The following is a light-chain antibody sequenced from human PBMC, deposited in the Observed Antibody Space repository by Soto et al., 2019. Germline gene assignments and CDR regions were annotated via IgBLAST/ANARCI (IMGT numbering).Light chain of an antibody. CDR1: QSVSGNF. CDR2: GTS. J-gene: IGKJ5*01. V-gene: IGKV3-20*01. CDR3: QQDGRSNT. Sequence: IVLTRSPGTLSLSRGAGASVSCRASQSVSGNFLAWYQEKPGQAPRLLIYGTSSRATGIPDRFIGSGAGTDFTLSISRLVPEDVAVFYCQQDGRSNTFGQGTQLEI.